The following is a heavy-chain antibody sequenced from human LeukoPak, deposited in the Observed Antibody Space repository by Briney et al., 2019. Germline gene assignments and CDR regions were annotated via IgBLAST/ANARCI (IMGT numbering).Heavy chain of an antibody. D-gene: IGHD3-10*01. CDR3: TRAGGLVRGVHYYYYMDV. V-gene: IGHV3-30*02. Sequence: GGSLRLSCVPSGFPFSTYGMHWVRQAPGKGLEWVAFIRYDGSDKYYADSVKGRFTISRDNSKNTLSLQMNSLRPDDTAVYYCTRAGGLVRGVHYYYYMDVWGKGTTVTISS. CDR2: IRYDGSDK. CDR1: GFPFSTYG. J-gene: IGHJ6*03.